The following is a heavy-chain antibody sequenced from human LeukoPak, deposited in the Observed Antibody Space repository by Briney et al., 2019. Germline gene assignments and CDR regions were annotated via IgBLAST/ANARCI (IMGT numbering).Heavy chain of an antibody. CDR1: GGTFSSYA. J-gene: IGHJ1*01. Sequence: GASVKVSCKASGGTFSSYAISWVRQAPGQGLEWMGGIIPIFGTANYAQKFQGRVAITADESTSTAYMELSSLRSEDTAVYYCARAGIAVAGTSLYFQHWGQGTLVTVSS. V-gene: IGHV1-69*13. CDR2: IIPIFGTA. D-gene: IGHD6-19*01. CDR3: ARAGIAVAGTSLYFQH.